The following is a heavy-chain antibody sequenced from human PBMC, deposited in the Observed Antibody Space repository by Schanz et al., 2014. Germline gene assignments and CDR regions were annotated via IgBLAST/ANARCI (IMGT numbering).Heavy chain of an antibody. V-gene: IGHV3-48*01. D-gene: IGHD2-21*02. J-gene: IGHJ3*01. CDR1: GITFSGYS. CDR3: GRDYKSDLSSPRHDAFDV. CDR2: ISGSSSTK. Sequence: EVQLVESGGGLAQPGGSLRLSCAASGITFSGYSMNWVRQAPGKGLEWVSYISGSSSTKYYADSVKGRFTISRDNGKKLFYLQRSSESAEATAVYFGGRDYKSDLSSPRHDAFDVWGQGTVVTVSS.